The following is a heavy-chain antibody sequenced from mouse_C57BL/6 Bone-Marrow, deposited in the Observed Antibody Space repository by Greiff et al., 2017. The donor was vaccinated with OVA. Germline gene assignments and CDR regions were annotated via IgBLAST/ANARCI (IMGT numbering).Heavy chain of an antibody. CDR3: ANEGYYWYFDD. V-gene: IGHV1-74*01. D-gene: IGHD2-3*01. CDR1: GYTFTSYW. CDR2: IHPSDGDT. J-gene: IGHJ1*03. Sequence: QVQLQQPGAELVKPGASVKVSCKASGYTFTSYWMHWVKQRPGQGLEWIGRIHPSDGDTNYNQKFKGKATLTVDKSSSTAYMQLSSLTSEDSAVYYCANEGYYWYFDDWGTGTTVTVSS.